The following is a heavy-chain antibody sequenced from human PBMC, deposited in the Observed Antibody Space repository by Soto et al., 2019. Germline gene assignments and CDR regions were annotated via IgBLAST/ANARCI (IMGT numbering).Heavy chain of an antibody. CDR3: AKSGQILTGYYNPYFDY. Sequence: GGSLRLSCAASGFTFSSYAMSWVRQAPGKGLEWVSAISGSGGSTYYADSVKGRFTISRDNSKNTLYLQMNSLRAEDTAVYYCAKSGQILTGYYNPYFDYWGQGTLVTVSS. CDR1: GFTFSSYA. CDR2: ISGSGGST. D-gene: IGHD3-9*01. V-gene: IGHV3-23*01. J-gene: IGHJ4*02.